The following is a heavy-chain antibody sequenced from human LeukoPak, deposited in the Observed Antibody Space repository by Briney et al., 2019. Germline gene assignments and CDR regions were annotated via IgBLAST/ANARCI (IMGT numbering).Heavy chain of an antibody. V-gene: IGHV3-20*04. CDR3: TRGMLRQPPDY. J-gene: IGHJ4*02. CDR2: INWNGGST. D-gene: IGHD3-10*02. Sequence: PGGSLRLSCAASGFTFHDYRMSWVRQAPGKGLEWVSGINWNGGSTGYADSVKGRFTISRDNSKNTLYLQMNSLRVEDTAIYYCTRGMLRQPPDYWGQGMLVTVSS. CDR1: GFTFHDYR.